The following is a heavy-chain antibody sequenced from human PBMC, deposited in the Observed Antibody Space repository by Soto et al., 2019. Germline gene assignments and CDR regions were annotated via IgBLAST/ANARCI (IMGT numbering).Heavy chain of an antibody. J-gene: IGHJ4*02. CDR2: ISNNGGRT. D-gene: IGHD3-10*01. CDR1: GFTFSTYA. Sequence: GGSLRLSCAASGFTFSTYAMAWIRQAPGKGLEWVSGISNNGGRTYYAASVKGRFTISRDNSKNTLYLQMNSLKTEDTAVYYCTTDGGHYYGSGSYYYYFDYWGQGTLVTVSS. CDR3: TTDGGHYYGSGSYYYYFDY. V-gene: IGHV3-23*01.